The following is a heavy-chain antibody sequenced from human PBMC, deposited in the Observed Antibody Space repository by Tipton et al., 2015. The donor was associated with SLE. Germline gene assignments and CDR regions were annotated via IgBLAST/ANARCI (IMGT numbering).Heavy chain of an antibody. CDR2: IYYSGST. Sequence: TLSITCTVFGGSISSYYWSWIRQPPGKGLEWIGYIYYSGSTFHNPSVRSGVTISVDTSKNQFSLKLSSVTGADTAVYYCAREWSGKGVFDPWGQGTLVTVSS. V-gene: IGHV4-59*12. D-gene: IGHD3-10*01. J-gene: IGHJ5*02. CDR1: GGSISSYY. CDR3: AREWSGKGVFDP.